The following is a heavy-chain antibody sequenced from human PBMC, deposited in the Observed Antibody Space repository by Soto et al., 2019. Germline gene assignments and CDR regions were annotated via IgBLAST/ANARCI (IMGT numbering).Heavy chain of an antibody. CDR3: ARERGIVVVPAAMYAGSLATPLDY. CDR2: ISSSSSYI. D-gene: IGHD2-2*01. Sequence: GGSLRLSCAASGFTFSSYSMNWVRQAPGKGLEWVSSISSSSSYIYYADSVKGRYTISRDNATNSLYLKVNSLRAEDTAVYYCARERGIVVVPAAMYAGSLATPLDYWGQGTLVTVSS. V-gene: IGHV3-21*01. CDR1: GFTFSSYS. J-gene: IGHJ4*02.